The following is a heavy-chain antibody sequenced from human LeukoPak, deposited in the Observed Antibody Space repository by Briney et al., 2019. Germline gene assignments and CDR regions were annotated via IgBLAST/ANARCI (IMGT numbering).Heavy chain of an antibody. V-gene: IGHV4-59*12. Sequence: SETLSLTCSVSGASISTYYWSWIRQPPEKGLEWIGYIHYSGSTSYNPSLKSRVTISVDTSKNQFSLKLSSVTAADTAVYYCARGLRQLVRSWHYWGQGTLVTVSS. D-gene: IGHD6-6*01. CDR1: GASISTYY. CDR2: IHYSGST. CDR3: ARGLRQLVRSWHY. J-gene: IGHJ4*02.